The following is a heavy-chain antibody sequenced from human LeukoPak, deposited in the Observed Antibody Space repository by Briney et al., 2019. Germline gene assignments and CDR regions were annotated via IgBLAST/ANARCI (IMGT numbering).Heavy chain of an antibody. Sequence: SETLSLTCTVSGGSISSGGYYWSWIRQHPGKGREWIGNTYYSGSTYYNPSLKSRVTISVDTSKNQFSLKLSSVTAADTAVYYCARDLGYYYDSSGNPAGGRWFDPWGQGTLVTVSS. CDR2: TYYSGST. CDR3: ARDLGYYYDSSGNPAGGRWFDP. D-gene: IGHD3-22*01. CDR1: GGSISSGGYY. V-gene: IGHV4-31*03. J-gene: IGHJ5*02.